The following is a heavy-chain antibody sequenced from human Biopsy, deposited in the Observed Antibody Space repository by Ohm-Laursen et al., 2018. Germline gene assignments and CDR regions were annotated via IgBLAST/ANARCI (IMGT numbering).Heavy chain of an antibody. V-gene: IGHV4-59*02. CDR3: ARDSGILNYGNFKYYHYYGMDV. Sequence: GTLSLTCPVSGDSVTKYYWSWIRQPPGKGLEWIGHIYYSVMTNYNPSLQSRVSISVDTSRNQVSLTLSSVTAADMAVYYCARDSGILNYGNFKYYHYYGMDVWGQGTKVTVSS. D-gene: IGHD4-11*01. CDR2: IYYSVMT. CDR1: GDSVTKYY. J-gene: IGHJ6*02.